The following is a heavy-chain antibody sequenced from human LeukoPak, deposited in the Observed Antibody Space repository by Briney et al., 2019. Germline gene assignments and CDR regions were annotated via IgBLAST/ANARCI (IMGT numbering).Heavy chain of an antibody. V-gene: IGHV3-30*02. D-gene: IGHD4-17*01. CDR1: GFTFSTHG. CDR3: AKRPSDYGDYVTYFDY. J-gene: IGHJ4*02. CDR2: IWYDGSEK. Sequence: GGSLRLSCAASGFTFSTHGFHWVRQAPGKGLEWVAVIWYDGSEKYYRDSVKGRFTISRDDSKNTLYLQMNSLRDEDTAVYYCAKRPSDYGDYVTYFDYWGQGTLVTVS.